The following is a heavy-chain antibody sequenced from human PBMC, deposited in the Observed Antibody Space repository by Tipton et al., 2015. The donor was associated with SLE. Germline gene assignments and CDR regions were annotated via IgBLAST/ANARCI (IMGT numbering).Heavy chain of an antibody. D-gene: IGHD3-3*01. CDR1: GFTFSSYG. J-gene: IGHJ4*02. CDR2: IWYDGSNK. CDR3: ARNLRGGDFWSGYYHYFDY. Sequence: SLRLSCAASGFTFSSYGMHWVRQAPGKGLEWVAAIWYDGSNKYYADSVKGRFTISRDNSKNTLYLQMNSLRSEDTAVYYCARNLRGGDFWSGYYHYFDYWGQGTLVTVSS. V-gene: IGHV3-33*01.